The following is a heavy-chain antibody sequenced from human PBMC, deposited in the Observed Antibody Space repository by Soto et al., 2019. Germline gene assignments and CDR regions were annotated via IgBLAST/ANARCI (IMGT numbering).Heavy chain of an antibody. CDR2: ISGSGGST. D-gene: IGHD3-3*01. J-gene: IGHJ6*02. Sequence: EASLRLSCAASGFTFSSYAMSWVRQAPGKGLELVSAISGSGGSTYYADSVKGRFTISRDNSKNTLYLQVNSLRAEDTAVYYCAKYSFNGLRFLEWVPDCYYYGMDVWGQGTTVTVSS. V-gene: IGHV3-23*01. CDR1: GFTFSSYA. CDR3: AKYSFNGLRFLEWVPDCYYYGMDV.